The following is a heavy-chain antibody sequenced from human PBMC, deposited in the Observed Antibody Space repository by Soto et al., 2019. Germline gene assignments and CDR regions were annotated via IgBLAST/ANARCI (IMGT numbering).Heavy chain of an antibody. V-gene: IGHV1-69*02. J-gene: IGHJ6*02. Sequence: QVQLVQSGAEVKKPGSSVKVSCKASGGTFSSYTISWVRQAPGQGLEWMGRIIPILGIANYAQKFQGRVTITADKSTSTAYMELSSLRSEDTAVSYCARRDCSSTSCSAGTYYYYGMDVWGQGTTVTVSS. CDR2: IIPILGIA. CDR1: GGTFSSYT. D-gene: IGHD2-2*01. CDR3: ARRDCSSTSCSAGTYYYYGMDV.